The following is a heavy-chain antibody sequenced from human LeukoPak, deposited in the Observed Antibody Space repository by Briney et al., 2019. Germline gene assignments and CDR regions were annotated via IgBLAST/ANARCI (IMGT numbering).Heavy chain of an antibody. CDR2: IRFDGSNK. CDR1: GFTFSTYG. V-gene: IGHV3-30*02. Sequence: GGSLRLSCAASGFTFSTYGMHWVRQAPGKGLEWVAFIRFDGSNKYYADSVKGRFTISRDNSKNTLYLQMNSLRAEDTAVYYCAKDRLYYYGSGSYNRYYYYYMDVWGKGTTVTVSS. J-gene: IGHJ6*03. CDR3: AKDRLYYYGSGSYNRYYYYYMDV. D-gene: IGHD3-10*01.